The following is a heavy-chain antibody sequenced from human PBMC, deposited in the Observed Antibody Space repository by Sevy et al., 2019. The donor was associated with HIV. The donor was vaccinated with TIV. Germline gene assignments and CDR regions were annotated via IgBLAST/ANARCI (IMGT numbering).Heavy chain of an antibody. D-gene: IGHD5-18*01. J-gene: IGHJ4*02. V-gene: IGHV4-59*01. CDR3: ARVRYTFGFPVFLDY. Sequence: SETLSLTCSVSGGSISSYYWSWIRQPPGKGLEWIEYSGSTNYKSSLKSRVTISVDTCKNQFSLKLSSVTAADTAVYYCARVRYTFGFPVFLDYWGQGTLVTVSS. CDR1: GGSISSYY. CDR2: SGST.